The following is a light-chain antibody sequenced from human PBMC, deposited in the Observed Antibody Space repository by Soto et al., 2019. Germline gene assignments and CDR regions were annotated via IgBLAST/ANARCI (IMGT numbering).Light chain of an antibody. CDR2: YDS. J-gene: IGLJ2*01. V-gene: IGLV3-21*04. CDR3: QVWDSSSDQYVV. Sequence: SYELTQPPSVSVAPGKTARITCGGNNIGSKSVHWYQQKPGQAPVLVIYYDSDRPSGIPERFSGSNSGNTATLTISRVEAGDEADYYCQVWDSSSDQYVVFGGGTKVTVL. CDR1: NIGSKS.